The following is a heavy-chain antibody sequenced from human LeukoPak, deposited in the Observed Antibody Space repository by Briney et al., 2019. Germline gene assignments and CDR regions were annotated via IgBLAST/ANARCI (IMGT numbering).Heavy chain of an antibody. CDR3: AKEIAVAGTSWFDP. CDR1: GFTFSSYG. D-gene: IGHD6-19*01. J-gene: IGHJ5*02. CDR2: ISYDGSNK. Sequence: GGSLRLSCAASGFTFSSYGMHWVRQAPGKGLEWVAVISYDGSNKYNADSVKGRFTISRDNSKNTLYLQMNSLRAEDTAVYYCAKEIAVAGTSWFDPWGQGTLVTVSS. V-gene: IGHV3-30*18.